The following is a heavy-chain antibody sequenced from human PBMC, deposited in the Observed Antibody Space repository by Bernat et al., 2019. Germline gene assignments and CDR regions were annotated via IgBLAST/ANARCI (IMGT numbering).Heavy chain of an antibody. V-gene: IGHV3-30*04. CDR2: IPYDESNK. Sequence: QVQLVESGGGVVQPGRSLRLSCAASGFTFSSYAMHWVRQAPGKGLEWVAVIPYDESNKYYADSVKGRFTISRDNSKNTLYLQMNSLRAEGTAVYYCARDFFENSSGWAAFNYWGQGTLVTVSS. CDR3: ARDFFENSSGWAAFNY. D-gene: IGHD6-19*01. J-gene: IGHJ4*02. CDR1: GFTFSSYA.